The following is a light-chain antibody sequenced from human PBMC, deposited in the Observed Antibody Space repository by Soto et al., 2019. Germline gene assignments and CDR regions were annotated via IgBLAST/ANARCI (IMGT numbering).Light chain of an antibody. Sequence: EIVMTQSPAILSVSPGERATLSCRASQSVTTQLAWYQQKPGQAPRLIIHGASSRATGVPDRITGSGSGTDFTLSISRLEPEDFAVYYCQQYGGSTRTFGQGTKVDI. CDR1: QSVTTQ. CDR2: GAS. V-gene: IGKV3-20*01. CDR3: QQYGGSTRT. J-gene: IGKJ1*01.